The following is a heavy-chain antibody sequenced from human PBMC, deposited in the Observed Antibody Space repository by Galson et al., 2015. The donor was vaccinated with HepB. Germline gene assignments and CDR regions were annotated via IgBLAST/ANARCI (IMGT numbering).Heavy chain of an antibody. CDR3: ARQAIGDTVYYYYGMDV. CDR1: GGTFSSYA. V-gene: IGHV1-69*13. J-gene: IGHJ6*02. D-gene: IGHD3-10*01. Sequence: SVKVSCKASGGTFSSYAISWVRQAPGQGLEWMGGIIPIFGTANYAQKFQGRVTITADESTSTAYMELSSLRSEDTAVYYCARQAIGDTVYYYYGMDVWGQGTTVTVSS. CDR2: IIPIFGTA.